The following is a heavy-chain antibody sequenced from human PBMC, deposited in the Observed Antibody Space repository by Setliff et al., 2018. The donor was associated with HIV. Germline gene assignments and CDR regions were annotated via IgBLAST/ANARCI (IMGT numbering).Heavy chain of an antibody. CDR3: ARGHYYGSGSYFWYGYFDY. Sequence: SVKVSCKASGGTFSSYAISWVRQAPGQGLEWMGGIIPILGIANYAQKFQGRVTITAVESTSTAYMELSRLRSEDTAVYYCARGHYYGSGSYFWYGYFDYWGQGTLVTVSS. D-gene: IGHD3-10*01. J-gene: IGHJ4*02. V-gene: IGHV1-69*10. CDR1: GGTFSSYA. CDR2: IIPILGIA.